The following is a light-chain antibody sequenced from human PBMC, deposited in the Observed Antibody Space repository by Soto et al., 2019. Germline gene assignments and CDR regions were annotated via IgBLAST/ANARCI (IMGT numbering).Light chain of an antibody. J-gene: IGKJ1*01. CDR1: QTISSW. CDR2: KAS. CDR3: QPYNSYSRT. V-gene: IGKV1-5*03. Sequence: DIQVTQSPPTLSASVGDRVTITCRASQTISSWLAWYQQKPGKAPKLLIYKASTLKSGVPSRFSGSGSGTEFTLTISSLQPDDFATYYCQPYNSYSRTFGQGTKVDIK.